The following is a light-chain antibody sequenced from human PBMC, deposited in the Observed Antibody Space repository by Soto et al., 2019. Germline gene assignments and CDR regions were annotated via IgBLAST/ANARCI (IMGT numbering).Light chain of an antibody. Sequence: QAVVTQPPSASGTPGQRVTISCSGSSSNIAGNTVNWYQQLPGTAPKLLIYNNNHRPSGVLDRFSGSKSGTSASLAISGLQSEDEADYYCAAWDDSLNGPLFGGGTKVTVL. CDR2: NNN. CDR1: SSNIAGNT. CDR3: AAWDDSLNGPL. V-gene: IGLV1-44*01. J-gene: IGLJ2*01.